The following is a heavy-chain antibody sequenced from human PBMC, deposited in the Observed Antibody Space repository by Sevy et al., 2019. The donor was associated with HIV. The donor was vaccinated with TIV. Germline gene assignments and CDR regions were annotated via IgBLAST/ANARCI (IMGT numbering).Heavy chain of an antibody. D-gene: IGHD2-8*01. J-gene: IGHJ4*02. CDR3: ARGTRDWAGIDY. V-gene: IGHV3-74*01. Sequence: GGSLRLSCAASGFTFSSFGMHWVRQAPGKGLIWVSRVNTDGTFTTYADSVKGRFTISRDNAKNTVYLQMNSLRVEDTAVYHCARGTRDWAGIDYWGQGTLVTVSS. CDR2: VNTDGTFT. CDR1: GFTFSSFG.